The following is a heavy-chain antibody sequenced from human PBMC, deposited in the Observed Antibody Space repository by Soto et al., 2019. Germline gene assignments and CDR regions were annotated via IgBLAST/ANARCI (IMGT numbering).Heavy chain of an antibody. CDR2: MSGSGDNT. Sequence: EVQLLESGGDLVQPGGSLRLSCAASGFTFSRYAMSWVRQAPGKGPEWVSSMSGSGDNTYYADSVKGRFIISRDNSKNTLYLQMSSLRVDDTAVYSCAKGRTYIYANYFDPWGQGTLVTVSS. CDR1: GFTFSRYA. V-gene: IGHV3-23*01. CDR3: AKGRTYIYANYFDP. J-gene: IGHJ5*02. D-gene: IGHD5-18*01.